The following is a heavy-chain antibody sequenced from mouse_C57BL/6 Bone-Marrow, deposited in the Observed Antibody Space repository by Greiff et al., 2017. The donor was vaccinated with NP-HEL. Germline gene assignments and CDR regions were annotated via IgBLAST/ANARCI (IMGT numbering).Heavy chain of an antibody. D-gene: IGHD1-1*01. CDR3: AREGTYGSDY. J-gene: IGHJ2*01. Sequence: EVQLVESGPGLVKPSQSLSLTCSVTGYSITSGYYWNWIRQFPGNKLEWMGYISYDGSNNYNPSLKNRISITRDTSKNQFFLKLNSVTTEDTATYYCAREGTYGSDYWGQGTTLTVSS. V-gene: IGHV3-6*01. CDR2: ISYDGSN. CDR1: GYSITSGYY.